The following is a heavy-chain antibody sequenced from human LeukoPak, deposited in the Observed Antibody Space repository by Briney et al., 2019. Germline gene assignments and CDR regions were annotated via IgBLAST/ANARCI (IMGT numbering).Heavy chain of an antibody. CDR1: GGSFSGHY. D-gene: IGHD2-2*01. Sequence: SETLSLTCAVYGGSFSGHYWSWIRQPPGKGLEWIGEINHSGSTNYNPSLKSRVTISVDTSKNQFSLKLSSVTAADTAVYYCARRDCSSTSCYGPGKANWFDPWGQGTLVTVSS. V-gene: IGHV4-34*01. CDR3: ARRDCSSTSCYGPGKANWFDP. CDR2: INHSGST. J-gene: IGHJ5*02.